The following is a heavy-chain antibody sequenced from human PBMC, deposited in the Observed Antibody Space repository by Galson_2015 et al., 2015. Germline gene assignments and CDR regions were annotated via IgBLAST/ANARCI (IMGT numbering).Heavy chain of an antibody. CDR3: AKDQGDGSGTYYDY. V-gene: IGHV3-23*01. J-gene: IGHJ4*02. CDR1: GFTFGSCA. D-gene: IGHD3-10*01. CDR2: ISGSGTTT. Sequence: SLRLSCAASGFTFGSCAMSWVRQAPGKGLKWVSHISGSGTTTYYADSVKGRFTISRDNSKNTLYLQMNSLRAADTAIYYCAKDQGDGSGTYYDYWGRGTLVTVSS.